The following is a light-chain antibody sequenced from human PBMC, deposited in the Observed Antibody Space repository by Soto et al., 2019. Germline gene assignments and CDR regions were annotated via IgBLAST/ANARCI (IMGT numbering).Light chain of an antibody. Sequence: QSALTQPASVSGSPGQSITISFTGTSSDVGSNNLGSWYQQHPGKAPKLMIYEGSKRPSGVSNHFSGSKSGNTASLTISGMQAEDEADYYCCSYADSSTGVFGGGTTLTVL. CDR1: SSDVGSNNL. V-gene: IGLV2-23*01. J-gene: IGLJ2*01. CDR2: EGS. CDR3: CSYADSSTGV.